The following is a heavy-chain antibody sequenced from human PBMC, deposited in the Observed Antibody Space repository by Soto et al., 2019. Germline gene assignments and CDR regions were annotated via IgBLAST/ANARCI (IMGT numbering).Heavy chain of an antibody. CDR3: AASVGRYSYGIDY. V-gene: IGHV1-58*01. D-gene: IGHD1-26*01. CDR2: IVVGSGKT. Sequence: SVKVSCKPSGFTFSSSVVQWVRQARGQGLEWIGWIVVGSGKTNYAQKFQGRVIIFRDMPTSTAYMELSSLSSEDTAVYYCAASVGRYSYGIDYWGQGTLVTVSS. CDR1: GFTFSSSV. J-gene: IGHJ4*02.